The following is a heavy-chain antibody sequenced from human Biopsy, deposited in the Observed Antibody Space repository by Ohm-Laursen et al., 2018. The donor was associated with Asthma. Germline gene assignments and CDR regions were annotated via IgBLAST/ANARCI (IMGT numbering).Heavy chain of an antibody. V-gene: IGHV1-69*01. D-gene: IGHD2-2*01. Sequence: SSVKVSCKSLGGTFNTYVIGWVRQAPGQGLEWMGGINSVFGTTTYPQKFQDRVTITADDSTSTVYMELSSPRSEDTAVYYCARKAGSCTSRTCYSLDFWGQGTLVTVSS. CDR1: GGTFNTYV. CDR2: INSVFGTT. CDR3: ARKAGSCTSRTCYSLDF. J-gene: IGHJ4*02.